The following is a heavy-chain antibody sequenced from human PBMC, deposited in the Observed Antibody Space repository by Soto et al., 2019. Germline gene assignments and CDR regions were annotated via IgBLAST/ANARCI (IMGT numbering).Heavy chain of an antibody. D-gene: IGHD6-19*01. J-gene: IGHJ5*02. CDR2: FDPEDGET. V-gene: IGHV1-24*01. CDR3: ARSRIAVAGTLGDWFDP. CDR1: GYVVTELS. Sequence: ASVKVSCKVSGYVVTELSVHWVRQAPGKGLEWMGGFDPEDGETIFAQRFEDRVTMTADKFTDTAYMELSSLRFDDTAVYYCARSRIAVAGTLGDWFDPWGQGTLVTVSS.